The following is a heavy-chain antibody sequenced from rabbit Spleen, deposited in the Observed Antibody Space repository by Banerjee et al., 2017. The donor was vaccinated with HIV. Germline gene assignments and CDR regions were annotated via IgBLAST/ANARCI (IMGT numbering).Heavy chain of an antibody. J-gene: IGHJ4*01. Sequence: QERLVESGGGLVKPEGSLKLSCTASGFSFSNKAVMCWVRQAPGKGLEWIACINAVTGKAVYASWAKGRFTFSKTPSTTVTLRMTSLTAADTATYFCARDLVGVIGWNFYLWGQGTLVTVS. CDR3: ARDLVGVIGWNFYL. CDR1: GFSFSNKAV. CDR2: INAVTGKA. D-gene: IGHD1-1*01. V-gene: IGHV1S45*01.